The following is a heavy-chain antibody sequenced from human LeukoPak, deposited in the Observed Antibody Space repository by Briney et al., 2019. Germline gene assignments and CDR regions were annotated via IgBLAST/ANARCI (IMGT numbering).Heavy chain of an antibody. Sequence: SETLSLTCTDSGGSISSYYWSWIRQPPGKGLEWIGYIYYSGSTNYNPSLKSRVTISVDTSKNQFSLKLSSVTAADTAVYYCARQYCSSTSCYVGFDYWGQGTLVTVSS. D-gene: IGHD2-2*01. CDR2: IYYSGST. CDR3: ARQYCSSTSCYVGFDY. J-gene: IGHJ4*02. CDR1: GGSISSYY. V-gene: IGHV4-59*01.